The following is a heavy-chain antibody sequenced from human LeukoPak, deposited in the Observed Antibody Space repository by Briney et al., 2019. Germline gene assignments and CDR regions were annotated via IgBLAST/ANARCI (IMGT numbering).Heavy chain of an antibody. CDR3: ARGGAAFWGGDYWLEYYDS. V-gene: IGHV1-18*01. D-gene: IGHD2-21*02. CDR2: ISPFNGNT. Sequence: ASVKVSCKASGYNFKIYGITWVRQAPGQGLEWMGWISPFNGNTQYAQNFHDRVTITRDRSTSTAFMELRRMKTDDTAVSFCARGGAAFWGGDYWLEYYDSWGQGSLVTVSS. CDR1: GYNFKIYG. J-gene: IGHJ4*02.